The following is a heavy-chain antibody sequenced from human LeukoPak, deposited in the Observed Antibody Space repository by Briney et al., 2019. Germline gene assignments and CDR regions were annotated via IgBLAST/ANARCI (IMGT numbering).Heavy chain of an antibody. CDR1: GFTFSSYG. J-gene: IGHJ4*02. Sequence: GGSLRLSCAASGFTFSSYGMHWVRQAPGKGLEWVAGIWYDGNNKYYADSVKGRFAISRDNSKNTLYVQMNSLRAEDTAVYYCARDSCRGDCYPSDYWGQGTLVTVSS. CDR2: IWYDGNNK. V-gene: IGHV3-33*01. D-gene: IGHD2-21*02. CDR3: ARDSCRGDCYPSDY.